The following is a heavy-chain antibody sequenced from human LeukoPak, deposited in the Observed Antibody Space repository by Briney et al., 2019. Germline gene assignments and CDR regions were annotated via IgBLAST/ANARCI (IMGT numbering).Heavy chain of an antibody. CDR1: GVTFSSYW. V-gene: IGHV3-7*01. J-gene: IGHJ4*02. CDR3: ARVDLAAWFDY. D-gene: IGHD6-25*01. CDR2: IKQDGSEK. Sequence: GGTLRLSCAASGVTFSSYWMSWVRQAPGKGLEWVANIKQDGSEKYYVDSVKGRFTISRDNAKNSLYMQMHSLRAEDTAVYYCARVDLAAWFDYWGQGTLVTVSS.